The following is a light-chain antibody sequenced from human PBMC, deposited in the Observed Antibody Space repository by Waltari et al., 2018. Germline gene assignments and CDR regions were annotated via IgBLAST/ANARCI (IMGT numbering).Light chain of an antibody. CDR3: SSRDGRANQVV. CDR1: SLRTSY. J-gene: IGLJ3*02. V-gene: IGLV3-19*01. CDR2: GKG. Sequence: SSELTQDPAVSVALGQTVRITCQGDSLRTSYASWYQLKHGPAPVLVIYGKGKRPYGITDRISGDSSRATSSLAITGAQAEDEADYFCSSRDGRANQVVFAGGTKVTVL.